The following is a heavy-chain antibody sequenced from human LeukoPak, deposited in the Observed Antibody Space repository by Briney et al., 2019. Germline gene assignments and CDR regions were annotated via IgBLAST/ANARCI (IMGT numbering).Heavy chain of an antibody. J-gene: IGHJ4*02. D-gene: IGHD5-18*01. Sequence: TGGSLRLSCAASGFTFSSYAMSWVRQAPGKGLEWVSAISGSGGSTYYADSVKGRFTISRDNSKNTLYLQMNSLRAEDTAVYYCAKHTAMATLGDYWGQGTLVTVSS. CDR2: ISGSGGST. CDR1: GFTFSSYA. CDR3: AKHTAMATLGDY. V-gene: IGHV3-23*01.